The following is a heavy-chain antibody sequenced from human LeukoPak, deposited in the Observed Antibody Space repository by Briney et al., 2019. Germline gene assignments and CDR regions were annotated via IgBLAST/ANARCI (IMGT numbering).Heavy chain of an antibody. V-gene: IGHV4-30-2*01. D-gene: IGHD3-10*01. CDR1: GYAITSGGFS. J-gene: IGHJ5*01. Sequence: SQTLCLTCTVSGYAITSGGFSWNWVRQPPGKGLEWIGCIYDRGPAYYNPSLKSRFTISVDRPKNQFFLNVTSLTAADTAVYYCARSRQASGLFNSWGQGTLVVVSS. CDR3: ARSRQASGLFNS. CDR2: IYDRGPA.